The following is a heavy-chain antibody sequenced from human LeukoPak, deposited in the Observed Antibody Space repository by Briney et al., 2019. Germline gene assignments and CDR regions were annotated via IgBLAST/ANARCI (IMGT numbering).Heavy chain of an antibody. CDR3: ARQGYDSGFDY. CDR1: GFSFSTYW. J-gene: IGHJ4*01. Sequence: GGSLRLSCAASGFSFSTYWMHWVRQDEGKGLMWVSRINPDGRTTDYADSGKGRFSISRDNAKRTLYLEMNSLRAEDTAVYYCARQGYDSGFDYWGHGTMVTVSS. V-gene: IGHV3-74*01. D-gene: IGHD5-12*01. CDR2: INPDGRTT.